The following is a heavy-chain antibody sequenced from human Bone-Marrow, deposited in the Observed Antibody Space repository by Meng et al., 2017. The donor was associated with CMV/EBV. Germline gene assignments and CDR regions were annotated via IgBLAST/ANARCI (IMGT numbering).Heavy chain of an antibody. CDR2: ISSSSSYI. CDR3: ARALYPSSGWTLIPFDY. Sequence: GGSLRLSCAASGFTFSSYSMNWVRQAPGKGLEWVSSISSSSSYIYYADSVKGRFTISRDNAKNSLYLQMNSLRAEDTAVYYCARALYPSSGWTLIPFDYWGQGTLVTVSS. CDR1: GFTFSSYS. D-gene: IGHD6-19*01. V-gene: IGHV3-21*01. J-gene: IGHJ4*02.